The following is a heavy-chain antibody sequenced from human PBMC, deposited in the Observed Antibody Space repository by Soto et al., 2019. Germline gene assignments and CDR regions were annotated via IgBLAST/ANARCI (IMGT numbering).Heavy chain of an antibody. Sequence: LRLSRGASGVNFSNAWMSWSSQTPRKGLEWVGRIKSKTDGGTTDYAAPVKGRFTISRDDSKNTLYLQMNSLKTEDTAVYYCTTGGFLWNYYYYGMDVWGQGTTVTVSS. D-gene: IGHD3-10*01. J-gene: IGHJ6*02. CDR2: IKSKTDGGTT. CDR1: GVNFSNAW. CDR3: TTGGFLWNYYYYGMDV. V-gene: IGHV3-15*01.